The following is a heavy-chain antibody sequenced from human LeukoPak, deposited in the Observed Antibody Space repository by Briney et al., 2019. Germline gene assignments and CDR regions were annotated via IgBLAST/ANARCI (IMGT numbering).Heavy chain of an antibody. D-gene: IGHD3-10*02. CDR2: IAHDGSVK. CDR3: AFFVREPQN. Sequence: GGSLRLSCAASTVIFRKYWMGWARQAPGKGLEWVANIAHDGSVKWYVDSVKGRFIISRDNARDSLYLQMNGLRVEDTAIYYCAFFVREPQNWGQGTLVTASS. J-gene: IGHJ1*01. CDR1: TVIFRKYW. V-gene: IGHV3-7*01.